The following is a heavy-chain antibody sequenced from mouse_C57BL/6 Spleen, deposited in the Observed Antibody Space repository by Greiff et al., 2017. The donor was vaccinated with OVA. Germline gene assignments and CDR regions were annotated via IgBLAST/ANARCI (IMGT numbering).Heavy chain of an antibody. V-gene: IGHV3-6*01. J-gene: IGHJ1*03. CDR1: GYSITSGYY. Sequence: EVQLVESGPGLVKPSQSLSLTCSVTGYSITSGYYWNWIRQFPGNNLEWMGYISYDGSNNYNPSLKNRISITRDTSKNQFFLKLNSVTTEDTATYYCARGRNFDVWGTGTTVTVSS. CDR3: ARGRNFDV. CDR2: ISYDGSN.